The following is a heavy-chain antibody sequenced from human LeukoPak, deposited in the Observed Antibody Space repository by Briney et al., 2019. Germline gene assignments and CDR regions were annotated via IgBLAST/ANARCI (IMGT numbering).Heavy chain of an antibody. J-gene: IGHJ4*02. V-gene: IGHV4-61*02. Sequence: SQTLSLTCTVSGGSISSGSYYWSWIRQPAGKGLEGIGRIYTSGSTNYNPSLKRRITISVDTSKHHFFLKLSSVTAAATAVYYCARDRVDYCSSTSCYGYYFDYWGQGTLVTVSS. CDR1: GGSISSGSYY. CDR3: ARDRVDYCSSTSCYGYYFDY. CDR2: IYTSGST. D-gene: IGHD2-2*01.